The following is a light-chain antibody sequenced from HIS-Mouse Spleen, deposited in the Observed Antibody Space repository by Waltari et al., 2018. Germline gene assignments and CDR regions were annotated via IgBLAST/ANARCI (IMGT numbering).Light chain of an antibody. J-gene: IGLJ2*01. CDR3: YSTDSSGNHRV. CDR1: ALPKKY. Sequence: SYELTQPPSVSVSPGQTARITCSGDALPKKYAYWYQQKSGQAPGLVIYENSKRPSGIPERVSGSSSGTMATLTISEAQVEDEADYYCYSTDSSGNHRVFGGGTKLTVL. V-gene: IGLV3-10*01. CDR2: ENS.